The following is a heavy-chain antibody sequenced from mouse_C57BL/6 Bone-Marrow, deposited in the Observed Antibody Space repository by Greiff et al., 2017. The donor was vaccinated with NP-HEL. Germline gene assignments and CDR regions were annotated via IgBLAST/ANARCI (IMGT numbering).Heavy chain of an antibody. V-gene: IGHV1-81*01. J-gene: IGHJ4*01. CDR3: ARRYDGYLYAMDY. CDR2: IYPRSGNT. CDR1: GYTFTSYG. D-gene: IGHD2-3*01. Sequence: QVQLQQSGAELARPGASVKLSCKASGYTFTSYGISWVKQRTGQGLEWIGAIYPRSGNTYYNEKFKGKATLTADKSSSTAYMELRSMTSEDSAVYFCARRYDGYLYAMDYWGQGTSVTVSS.